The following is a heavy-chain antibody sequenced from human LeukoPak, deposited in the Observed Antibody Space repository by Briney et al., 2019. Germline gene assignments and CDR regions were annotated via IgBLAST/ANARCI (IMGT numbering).Heavy chain of an antibody. Sequence: SETLSLTCTVSGGSISSGGYYWSWIRQHPGKGLEWIGYIYYSGSTYYNPSLKSRVTISVDTSKNQFSLKLSSVTAADTAVYYCAGSGRFLEWFDYWGQGTLVTVSS. CDR1: GGSISSGGYY. D-gene: IGHD3-3*01. J-gene: IGHJ4*02. CDR2: IYYSGST. CDR3: AGSGRFLEWFDY. V-gene: IGHV4-31*03.